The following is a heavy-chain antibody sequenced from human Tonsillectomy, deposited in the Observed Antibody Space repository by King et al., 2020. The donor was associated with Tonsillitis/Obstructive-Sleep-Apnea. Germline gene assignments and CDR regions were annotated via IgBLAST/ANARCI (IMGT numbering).Heavy chain of an antibody. CDR2: ISGIGDIT. Sequence: VQLVESGGGLVQPGGSLRLSCAASGFTFRSYALNWVRQAPGKGLEWVSGISGIGDITYYADSVKGRFTISRDNSKNTLYLQLNSLRAEDTAVYYCAKEPLIRVRGIAGDTFDIWGQGTMVTVSS. CDR3: AKEPLIRVRGIAGDTFDI. J-gene: IGHJ3*02. CDR1: GFTFRSYA. V-gene: IGHV3-23*04. D-gene: IGHD3-10*01.